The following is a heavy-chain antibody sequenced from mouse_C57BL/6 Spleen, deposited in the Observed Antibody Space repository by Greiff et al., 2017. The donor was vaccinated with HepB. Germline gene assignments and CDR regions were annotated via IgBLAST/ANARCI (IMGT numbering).Heavy chain of an antibody. CDR1: GYTFTSYW. V-gene: IGHV1-69*01. D-gene: IGHD1-1*01. Sequence: QVQLQQPGAELVMPGASVKLSCKASGYTFTSYWMHWVKQRPGQGLEWLGEIDPSDSYTTYNQKFKGKSTLTVDKSSSTAYMQLSSLTSEDSAVYYCARVYGSSPYWYFDVWGTGTTVTVSS. CDR2: IDPSDSYT. CDR3: ARVYGSSPYWYFDV. J-gene: IGHJ1*03.